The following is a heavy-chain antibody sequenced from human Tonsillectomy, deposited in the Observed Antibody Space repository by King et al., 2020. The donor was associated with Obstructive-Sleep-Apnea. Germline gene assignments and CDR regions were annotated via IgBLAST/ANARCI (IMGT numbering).Heavy chain of an antibody. V-gene: IGHV3-30-3*01. CDR2: ISYDGSNK. CDR3: ARGGVRYFDWLLYPFDY. Sequence: VQLVESGGGVVQPGRSLRLSCAASGFTFSSYAMHWVRQAPGKGLEWVAVISYDGSNKYYADSVKGRFTISRDNSKNTLYLQMNSLRAEDTAVYYCARGGVRYFDWLLYPFDYWGQGTLVTVSS. D-gene: IGHD3-9*01. CDR1: GFTFSSYA. J-gene: IGHJ4*02.